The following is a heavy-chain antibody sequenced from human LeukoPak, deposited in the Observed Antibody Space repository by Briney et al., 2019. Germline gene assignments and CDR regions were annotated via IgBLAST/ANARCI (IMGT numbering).Heavy chain of an antibody. CDR3: ARKAPYYSDGSGPLGTYYFDY. V-gene: IGHV4-38-2*02. Sequence: PSETLSLTCNVSGYSINSGYYWGWIRQPPGKGLEWIGSMYHSGSTFYNSSLKSRVTISVDTSKNQFSLKLSSVTAADTAVYYCARKAPYYSDGSGPLGTYYFDYWGQGTLVTVSS. J-gene: IGHJ4*02. CDR2: MYHSGST. CDR1: GYSINSGYY. D-gene: IGHD3-22*01.